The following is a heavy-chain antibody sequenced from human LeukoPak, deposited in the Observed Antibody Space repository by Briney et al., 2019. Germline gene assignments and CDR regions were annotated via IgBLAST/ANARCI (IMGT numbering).Heavy chain of an antibody. J-gene: IGHJ4*02. D-gene: IGHD5-18*01. CDR3: AKDLGGYSYGVDY. Sequence: GGSLRLSCAASGFTFSSYWMSWVRQAPGKGLEWVANIKQDGSEKYYVDSVKGRFTISRDNSKNTLYLQMNSLRAEDTAVYYCAKDLGGYSYGVDYWGQGTLVTVSS. CDR2: IKQDGSEK. CDR1: GFTFSSYW. V-gene: IGHV3-7*01.